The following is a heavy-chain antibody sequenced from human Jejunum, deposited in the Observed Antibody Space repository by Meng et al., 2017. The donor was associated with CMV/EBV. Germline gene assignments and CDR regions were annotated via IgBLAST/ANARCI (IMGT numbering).Heavy chain of an antibody. Sequence: ASGYIFTDYYIHWVRQAPGQGLEWMALINPSGYNTNYTQKFQGRITVTRDTSTRTVYMELNNLTFEDTAVYYCAKEGVLYGMDVWGQGTTVTVSS. CDR1: GYIFTDYY. CDR3: AKEGVLYGMDV. D-gene: IGHD4/OR15-4a*01. V-gene: IGHV1-46*01. J-gene: IGHJ6*02. CDR2: INPSGYNT.